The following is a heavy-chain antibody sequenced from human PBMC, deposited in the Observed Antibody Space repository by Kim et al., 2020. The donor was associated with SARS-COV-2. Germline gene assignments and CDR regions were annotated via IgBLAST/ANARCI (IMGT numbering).Heavy chain of an antibody. Sequence: GGSLRLSCAASGFTFSSYDMHWVRQATGKGLEWVSAIGTAGDTYYPGSVKGRFTISRENAKNSLYLQMNSLRAGDTAVYYCARDFSSSSRRRYYYGMDVWGQGTTVTVSS. CDR2: IGTAGDT. CDR3: ARDFSSSSRRRYYYGMDV. CDR1: GFTFSSYD. V-gene: IGHV3-13*01. D-gene: IGHD6-13*01. J-gene: IGHJ6*02.